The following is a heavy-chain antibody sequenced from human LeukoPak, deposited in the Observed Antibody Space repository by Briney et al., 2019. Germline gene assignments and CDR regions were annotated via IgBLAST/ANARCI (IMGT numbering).Heavy chain of an antibody. CDR1: GGSFSGYY. Sequence: PSETPSLTCAVYGGSFSGYYWSWIRQPPGKGLEWIGEINHSGSTNYNPPLKSRVTISVDTSKNQFSLKLSSVTAADTAVYYCASVSNNGARADYWGQGTLVTVSS. J-gene: IGHJ4*02. V-gene: IGHV4-34*01. CDR3: ASVSNNGARADY. CDR2: INHSGST. D-gene: IGHD1/OR15-1a*01.